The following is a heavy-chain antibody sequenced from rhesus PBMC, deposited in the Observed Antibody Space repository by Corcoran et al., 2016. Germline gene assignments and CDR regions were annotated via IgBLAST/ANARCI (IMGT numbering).Heavy chain of an antibody. D-gene: IGHD2-21*01. J-gene: IGHJ6*01. CDR1: GGSISSGYYY. Sequence: QVQLQESGPGLVKPSETLSLTCAVSGGSISSGYYYWSWIRQPPGKGLEWIGYIPYSGSTSYNPSLKSRVTISSDPSTNQFSLKLGSVTAADTAVYYCARAGRPYGFDSWGQGVVVTVSS. CDR2: IPYSGST. CDR3: ARAGRPYGFDS. V-gene: IGHV4-122*02.